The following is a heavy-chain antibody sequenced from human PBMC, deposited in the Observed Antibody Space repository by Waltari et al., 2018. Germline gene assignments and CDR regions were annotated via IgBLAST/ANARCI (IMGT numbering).Heavy chain of an antibody. CDR3: ARDLGSSSFGY. CDR2: ISSSSSTI. D-gene: IGHD6-13*01. Sequence: EVQLVESGGGLVQPGGSLRLSCAASGFTFSSYSMNWVRQAPGKGLEWVSYISSSSSTIYYADSVKGRFTISRDNAKNSLYLQMNSLRAEDTAVYYCARDLGSSSFGYWGQGTLVTVSS. CDR1: GFTFSSYS. J-gene: IGHJ4*02. V-gene: IGHV3-48*04.